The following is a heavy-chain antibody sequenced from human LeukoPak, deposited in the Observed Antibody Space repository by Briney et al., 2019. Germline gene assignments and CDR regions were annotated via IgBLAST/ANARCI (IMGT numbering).Heavy chain of an antibody. J-gene: IGHJ6*03. CDR3: ASYSNYVSASSYYYYMDV. V-gene: IGHV4-61*02. CDR1: GGPISSGSYY. Sequence: IPSETLSLTCTVSGGPISSGSYYWSWIRQPAGKGLEWIGRIYTSGSTNYNPSLKSRVTISVDTSKNQFSLKLSSVTAADTAVYYCASYSNYVSASSYYYYMDVWGKGTTVTVSS. D-gene: IGHD4-11*01. CDR2: IYTSGST.